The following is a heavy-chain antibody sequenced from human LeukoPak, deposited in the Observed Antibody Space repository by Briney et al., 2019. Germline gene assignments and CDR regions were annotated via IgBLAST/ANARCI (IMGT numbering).Heavy chain of an antibody. D-gene: IGHD1-20*01. Sequence: GGSPRLSCVASEFTFSAYGMSWVRQAPGTGLERVSSISGSGSSIHYKESVRGRFTISRDNSGNSIYLQMNSLRAEDTAVYYCARFVANWNPGGMVVWGQGTTVIVSS. J-gene: IGHJ6*02. CDR2: ISGSGSSI. CDR1: EFTFSAYG. V-gene: IGHV3-21*01. CDR3: ARFVANWNPGGMVV.